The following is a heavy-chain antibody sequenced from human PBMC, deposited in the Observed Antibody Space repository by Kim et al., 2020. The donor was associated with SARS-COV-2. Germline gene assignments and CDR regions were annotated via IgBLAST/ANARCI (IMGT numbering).Heavy chain of an antibody. CDR1: GFTFSSYA. CDR2: ISSNGGST. CDR3: VKDRGRRKYDILTGPNYGMDV. D-gene: IGHD3-9*01. J-gene: IGHJ6*02. V-gene: IGHV3-64D*06. Sequence: GGSLRLSCSASGFTFSSYAMHWVRQAPGKGLEYVSAISSNGGSTYYADSVKGRFTISRDNSKNTLYLQMSSLRAEDTAVYYCVKDRGRRKYDILTGPNYGMDVWGQGTTVTVSS.